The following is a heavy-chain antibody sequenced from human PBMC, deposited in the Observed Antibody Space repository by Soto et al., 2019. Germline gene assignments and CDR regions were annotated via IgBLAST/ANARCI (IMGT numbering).Heavy chain of an antibody. V-gene: IGHV3-21*01. CDR3: ARDLGMLWFGEFDY. CDR1: GFTFSSYS. Sequence: GGSLRLSCAASGFTFSSYSMNWVRQAPGKGLEWVSSISSSSSYIYYADSVKGRFTISRDNAKNSLYLQMNSLRAEDTAVYYCARDLGMLWFGEFDYWGQGTLVTVSS. CDR2: ISSSSSYI. J-gene: IGHJ4*02. D-gene: IGHD3-10*01.